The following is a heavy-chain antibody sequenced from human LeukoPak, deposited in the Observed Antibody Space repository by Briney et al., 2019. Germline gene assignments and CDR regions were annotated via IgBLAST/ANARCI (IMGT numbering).Heavy chain of an antibody. Sequence: GGSPRLSCAASGFTFSSYSMNWVRQTPGKGLEWVSSISSSSSYIFYVDSVKGRFTISRDNAKNSLYLQMNSLRAEDTALYYCASGGIYYGAAFDFWGQGTLVTVSS. V-gene: IGHV3-21*04. CDR2: ISSSSSYI. D-gene: IGHD1-26*01. CDR1: GFTFSSYS. CDR3: ASGGIYYGAAFDF. J-gene: IGHJ4*02.